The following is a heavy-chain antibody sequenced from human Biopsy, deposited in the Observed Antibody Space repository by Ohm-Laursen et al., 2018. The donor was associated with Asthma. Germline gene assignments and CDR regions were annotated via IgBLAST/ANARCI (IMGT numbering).Heavy chain of an antibody. CDR2: IYYSGRT. J-gene: IGHJ2*01. D-gene: IGHD6-6*01. CDR1: GDAMSTSGPY. V-gene: IGHV4-39*02. Sequence: PSETLSLTCIVSGDAMSTSGPYWGWIRQSPGKGLEWIGSIYYSGRTYYNPSLESRLTISADTSKNHFSLKVTSVTAADTAVYYCARAVSSSSYWYFDLWGRGDLVTVSS. CDR3: ARAVSSSSYWYFDL.